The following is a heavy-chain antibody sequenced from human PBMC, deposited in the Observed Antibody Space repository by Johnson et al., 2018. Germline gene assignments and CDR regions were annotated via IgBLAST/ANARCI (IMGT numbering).Heavy chain of an antibody. V-gene: IGHV6-1*01. D-gene: IGHD1-26*01. Sequence: QVQLQQSGPGLVKPSQTLSLTCAISGDSVSSNTAGWNWIRHSPSRGLEWLGRTYYRSKWYNDYAVSVKSRITINPYTSKNQFSLHLNSVTPEDTAVFYCVRGWGAFHIWGQGTLVTVSS. CDR3: VRGWGAFHI. J-gene: IGHJ3*02. CDR2: TYYRSKWYN. CDR1: GDSVSSNTAG.